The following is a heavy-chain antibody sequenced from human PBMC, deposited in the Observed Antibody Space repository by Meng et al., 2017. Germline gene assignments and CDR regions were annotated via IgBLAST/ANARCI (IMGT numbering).Heavy chain of an antibody. CDR1: GFTFSSYA. CDR3: ARSSGYLDY. Sequence: QVQLVESGGGVVQPGRSLRLSFAASGFTFSSYAMHWVRQAPGKGLEWVAVISYDGSNKYYADSVKGRFTISRDNSKNTLYLQMNSLRAEDTAVYYCARSSGYLDYWGQGTLVTASS. D-gene: IGHD6-19*01. V-gene: IGHV3-30*01. J-gene: IGHJ4*02. CDR2: ISYDGSNK.